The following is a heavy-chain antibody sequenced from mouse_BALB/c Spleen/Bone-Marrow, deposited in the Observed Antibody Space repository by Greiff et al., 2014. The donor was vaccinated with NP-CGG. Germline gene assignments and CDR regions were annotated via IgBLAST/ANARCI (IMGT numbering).Heavy chain of an antibody. D-gene: IGHD1-1*01. CDR3: AREGYYYGSSIYYAMDY. CDR1: GYTFTSYW. CDR2: IYPGNGDT. Sequence: VQVVESGAELARPGASVKLSCKASGYTFTSYWMQWVKQRPGQGLEWIGAIYPGNGDTRYTQKFKGKATLTADKSSSTAYMQFSSLASEDSAVYYCAREGYYYGSSIYYAMDYWGQGTSVTVSS. J-gene: IGHJ4*01. V-gene: IGHV1-87*01.